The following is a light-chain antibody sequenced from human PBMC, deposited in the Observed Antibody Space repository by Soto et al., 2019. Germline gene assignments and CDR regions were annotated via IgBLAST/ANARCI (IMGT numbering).Light chain of an antibody. V-gene: IGKV3-20*01. Sequence: EIVLTQSPGTLSLSPGERATLSCRASQSVDSSRLTWYQQKPGQAPRLLIYGTSSRTSDTPDRFSGSGSGTDFTLTIGRLEPEDFAVYYCQQFYSSPWTFGQGTKVEI. CDR3: QQFYSSPWT. CDR1: QSVDSSR. CDR2: GTS. J-gene: IGKJ1*01.